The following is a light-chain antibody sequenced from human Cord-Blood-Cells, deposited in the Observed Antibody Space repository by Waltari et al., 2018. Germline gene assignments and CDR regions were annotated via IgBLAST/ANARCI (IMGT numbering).Light chain of an antibody. V-gene: IGKV3-11*01. Sequence: IVLTQSPATLSLSPGERATLSCRASQSVSSYLAWYQQKPGQAPRLLIYDASNGATGIPARFSGSGSGTDFTLTISSLEPEDFAVYYCQQRSNWPITFGQGTRLEIK. CDR1: QSVSSY. J-gene: IGKJ5*01. CDR2: DAS. CDR3: QQRSNWPIT.